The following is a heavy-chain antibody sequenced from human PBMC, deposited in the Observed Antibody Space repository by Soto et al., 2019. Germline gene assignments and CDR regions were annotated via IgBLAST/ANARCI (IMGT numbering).Heavy chain of an antibody. CDR1: GYAFTTYF. J-gene: IGHJ5*02. Sequence: QVQLVQSGAEVKKPGASVKVSCKASGYAFTTYFMHWVRQAPGQGLEWLGIINPSGGRTTYAQNFRGRVTMTRDTSTSTVYMELSILRYEDTAVYYCARDGCITATCAGGGNWFDPWGQGTPVTVSS. CDR2: INPSGGRT. CDR3: ARDGCITATCAGGGNWFDP. D-gene: IGHD3-10*01. V-gene: IGHV1-46*01.